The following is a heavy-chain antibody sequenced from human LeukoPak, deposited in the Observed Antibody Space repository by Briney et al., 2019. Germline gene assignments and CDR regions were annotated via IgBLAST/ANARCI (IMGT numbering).Heavy chain of an antibody. CDR1: GYTFTGYY. V-gene: IGHV1-2*02. CDR2: INPNSGGT. J-gene: IGHJ6*03. Sequence: ASVKVSCKASGYTFTGYYMHWVRQAPGQGLEWMGWINPNSGGTNYAQKFQGRVTMTRDTSISPAYMELRSLRSDDTAVYYCARDSAVLRYFDWTPTYYYYYMDVWGKGTTVTISS. CDR3: ARDSAVLRYFDWTPTYYYYYMDV. D-gene: IGHD3-9*01.